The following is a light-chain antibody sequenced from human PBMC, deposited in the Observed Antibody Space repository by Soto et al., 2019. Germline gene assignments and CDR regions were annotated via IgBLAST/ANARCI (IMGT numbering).Light chain of an antibody. CDR1: QPINSW. Sequence: DVQITQSPSTLSASVGDRVTITCRASQPINSWLAWFQQKPGKAPQLLIHDASSLESGVPPRFSGIGFGTDFTLTITNLQPEDVSTYYCQQYKTSPFTFGQGTKVDIK. CDR2: DAS. V-gene: IGKV1-5*01. CDR3: QQYKTSPFT. J-gene: IGKJ2*01.